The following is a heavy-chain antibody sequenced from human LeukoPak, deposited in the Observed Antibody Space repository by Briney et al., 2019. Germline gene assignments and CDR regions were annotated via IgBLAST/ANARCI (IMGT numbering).Heavy chain of an antibody. CDR2: MNPNSGNT. J-gene: IGHJ5*02. CDR3: ASRIDYGGNPTLAFDP. CDR1: GYTFTSYD. Sequence: ASVKVSCKASGYTFTSYDINWVRQATGQGPEWMGWMNPNSGNTGYAQKFQGRVTMTRNTSISTAYMELSSLGSEDTAVYYCASRIDYGGNPTLAFDPWGQGTLVTVSS. V-gene: IGHV1-8*01. D-gene: IGHD4-23*01.